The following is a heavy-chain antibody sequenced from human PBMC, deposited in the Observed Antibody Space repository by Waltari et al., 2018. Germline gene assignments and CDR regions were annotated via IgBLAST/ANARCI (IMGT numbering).Heavy chain of an antibody. CDR1: GYTFTSYD. V-gene: IGHV1-8*01. CDR2: MNPNRGNT. Sequence: QVQLVQSGAEVKKPGASVKVSCKASGYTFTSYDINWVRQATGQGLEWMGWMNPNRGNTGYAQKFQGRVTMTSNTSISTAYMELSSLRSEDTAVYYCASSYSSSSFYYYYGMDVWGQGTTVTVSS. CDR3: ASSYSSSSFYYYYGMDV. J-gene: IGHJ6*02. D-gene: IGHD6-6*01.